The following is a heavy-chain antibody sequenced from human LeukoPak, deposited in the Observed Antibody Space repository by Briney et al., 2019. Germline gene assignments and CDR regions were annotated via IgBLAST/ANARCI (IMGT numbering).Heavy chain of an antibody. CDR1: GFTFSDYY. D-gene: IGHD6-6*01. CDR3: ARDLSKGAYFDY. Sequence: GGSLRLSCAASGFTFSDYYMSWVRQAPGKGLEWGSVIYIGGSTYYADSVKGRFTISRDNSKNTLYLQMNSLRADHTAVYYCARDLSKGAYFDYWGQGTLVTVSS. J-gene: IGHJ4*02. CDR2: IYIGGST. V-gene: IGHV3-53*01.